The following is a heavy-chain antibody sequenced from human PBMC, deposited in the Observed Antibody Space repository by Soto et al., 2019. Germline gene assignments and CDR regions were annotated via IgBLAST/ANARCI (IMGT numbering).Heavy chain of an antibody. Sequence: SETLSLTCTVSGGSISSGVYYWSWIRQHPGKGLEWIGYIYYSGSTYYNPSLKSRVTISVDTSKNQFSLKLSSVTAADTAVYYCARADYYDSSGYQDNWFDPWGQGTLVTVSS. CDR1: GGSISSGVYY. J-gene: IGHJ5*02. CDR3: ARADYYDSSGYQDNWFDP. V-gene: IGHV4-31*03. D-gene: IGHD3-22*01. CDR2: IYYSGST.